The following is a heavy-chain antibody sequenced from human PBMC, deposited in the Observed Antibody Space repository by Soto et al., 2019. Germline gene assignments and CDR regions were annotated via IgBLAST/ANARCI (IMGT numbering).Heavy chain of an antibody. J-gene: IGHJ4*02. CDR3: ARGPRTWFDY. Sequence: SETLSLTCAVYGGSFSGYYWSWIRQPPGKGLEWIGEINHSGSTNYNPSLKSRVTISVDTSKNQFSLKLSSVTAADTAVYYCARGPRTWFDYWGQGTLVTVPQ. V-gene: IGHV4-34*01. CDR2: INHSGST. CDR1: GGSFSGYY.